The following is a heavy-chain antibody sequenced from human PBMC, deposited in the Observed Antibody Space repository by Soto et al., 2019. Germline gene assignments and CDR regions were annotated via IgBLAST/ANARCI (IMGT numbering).Heavy chain of an antibody. V-gene: IGHV3-33*01. Sequence: QVQLLEAEGGVVQPGRSLRLSCAASGFTFSSYGMHWVSQAPGKGLEWVAVIWYDGNNKYFADSVKGRFSISRDNSKNTLYLEMNSLRAEATAVYYCARELNTVTTRDAFDIWGQGTMVTVSS. J-gene: IGHJ3*02. D-gene: IGHD4-17*01. CDR1: GFTFSSYG. CDR2: IWYDGNNK. CDR3: ARELNTVTTRDAFDI.